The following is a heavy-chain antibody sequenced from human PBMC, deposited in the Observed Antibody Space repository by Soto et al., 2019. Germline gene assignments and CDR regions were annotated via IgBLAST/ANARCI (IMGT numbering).Heavy chain of an antibody. CDR1: GFSFSGGW. V-gene: IGHV3-15*05. CDR3: TTDEWD. D-gene: IGHD1-26*01. CDR2: IKSKNDGGTT. J-gene: IGHJ4*02. Sequence: EVQLVESGGGLVKPGGSLTLSCAAFGFSFSGGWMSWVRQAAGKGREWVGRIKSKNDGGTTDYAAPVKGRFTISRDDSKNTLYLQMNSLKIEDTAVYYCTTDEWDWGQGTLVTVSS.